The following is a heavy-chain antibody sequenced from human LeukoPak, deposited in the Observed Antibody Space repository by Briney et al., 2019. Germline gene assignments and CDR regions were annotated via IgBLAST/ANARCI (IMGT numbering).Heavy chain of an antibody. Sequence: PGGSLRLSCAASGFPFSDFYMSWIRQAPGKGLEWVSYISSSGTTIYNADSVKGRFTISRDNAKNSLYLQMNNLRAEDTAVYYCTRDRWGKYYFDYWGQGTLVTVSS. J-gene: IGHJ4*02. D-gene: IGHD7-27*01. V-gene: IGHV3-11*01. CDR2: ISSSGTTI. CDR1: GFPFSDFY. CDR3: TRDRWGKYYFDY.